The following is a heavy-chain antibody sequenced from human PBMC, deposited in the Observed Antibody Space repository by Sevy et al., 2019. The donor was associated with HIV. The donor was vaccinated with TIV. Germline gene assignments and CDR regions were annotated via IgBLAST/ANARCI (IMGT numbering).Heavy chain of an antibody. D-gene: IGHD3-10*01. CDR2: IYWDDDK. CDR1: GFSLTTNGVG. Sequence: SGPTLVKPTQTLTLTCTFSGFSLTTNGVGVGWIRQPPGKALEWLALIYWDDDKRYRPSLKKRLPITKDNSKNQVTLTMTDMDPVDTATYYCAHSEYYYGSGSFYKRGGLFAPWGQGTLVTVS. CDR3: AHSEYYYGSGSFYKRGGLFAP. J-gene: IGHJ5*02. V-gene: IGHV2-5*02.